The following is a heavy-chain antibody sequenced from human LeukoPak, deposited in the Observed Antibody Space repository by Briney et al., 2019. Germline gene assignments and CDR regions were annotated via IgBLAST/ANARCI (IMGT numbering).Heavy chain of an antibody. CDR2: IVVGSGNT. D-gene: IGHD6-13*01. V-gene: IGHV1-58*01. Sequence: ASVKVSCKASGFTFTSSAVQWVRQARGQRLEWIGWIVVGSGNTNYAQKFQERVTITRDMSTSTAYMELSSLRSEDTAVYYCAADRYSSSWDYYYYGMDVWGQGTTVTVSS. CDR3: AADRYSSSWDYYYYGMDV. CDR1: GFTFTSSA. J-gene: IGHJ6*02.